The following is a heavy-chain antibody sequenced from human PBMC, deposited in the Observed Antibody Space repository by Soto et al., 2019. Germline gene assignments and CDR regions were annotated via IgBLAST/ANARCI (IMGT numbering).Heavy chain of an antibody. CDR3: ARGKSVGYLVYFAP. J-gene: IGHJ5*02. CDR2: IYYSGST. V-gene: IGHV4-59*01. D-gene: IGHD2-8*01. Sequence: QVQLQESGPGLVKPSETLSLTCTVSGGSISSYYWSWIRQPPGKGLEWIGYIYYSGSTNYNPSLKSRVTISVDTSKNQFSLKLSSVTAADTAVYYCARGKSVGYLVYFAPWGQGTLVTVSS. CDR1: GGSISSYY.